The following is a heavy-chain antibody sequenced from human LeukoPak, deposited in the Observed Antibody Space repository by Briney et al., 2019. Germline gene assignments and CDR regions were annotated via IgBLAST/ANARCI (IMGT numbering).Heavy chain of an antibody. D-gene: IGHD3-10*02. J-gene: IGHJ6*04. V-gene: IGHV3-23*01. Sequence: SGGSLRLSCAASGFTFSSYAMSWVRQAPGKGLEWVSTFSGSGGSTHYADSVKGRFTISRDNSKNTLYLQMNSLRAEDTAVYYCAELGITMIGGVWGKGTTVTISS. CDR1: GFTFSSYA. CDR2: FSGSGGST. CDR3: AELGITMIGGV.